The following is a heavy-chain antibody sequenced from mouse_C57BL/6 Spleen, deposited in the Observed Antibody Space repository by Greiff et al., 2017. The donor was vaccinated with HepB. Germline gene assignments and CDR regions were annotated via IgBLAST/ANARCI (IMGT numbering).Heavy chain of an antibody. CDR3: ARDDGYVGDYAMDY. CDR2: IYPRSGNT. Sequence: QVQLQQSGAELARPGASVKLSCKASGYTFTSYGISWVKQRTGQGLEWIGEIYPRSGNTYYNEKFKGKATLTADKSSSTAYMELRSLTSEDSAVYFCARDDGYVGDYAMDYWGQGTSVTVSS. V-gene: IGHV1-81*01. D-gene: IGHD2-3*01. CDR1: GYTFTSYG. J-gene: IGHJ4*01.